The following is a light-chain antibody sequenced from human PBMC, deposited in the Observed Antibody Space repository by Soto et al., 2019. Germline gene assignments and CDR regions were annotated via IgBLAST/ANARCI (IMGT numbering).Light chain of an antibody. CDR1: SSDIGGYNY. CDR3: SSFAGSNIF. J-gene: IGLJ2*01. CDR2: EVS. Sequence: QSVLTQPPSASGSPGQSVTISCTGTSSDIGGYNYVSWYQQHPGKAPKLMIYEVSKRPSGVPDRFSGSKSGNTASLTVSGLQGEDEADYYCSSFAGSNIFFGGGTQLTVL. V-gene: IGLV2-8*01.